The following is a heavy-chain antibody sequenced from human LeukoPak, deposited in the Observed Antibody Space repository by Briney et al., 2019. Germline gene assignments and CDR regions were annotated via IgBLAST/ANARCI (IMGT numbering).Heavy chain of an antibody. J-gene: IGHJ6*03. Sequence: GGSLRLSCAASGFTFSSYAMSWVRQAPGKGLEWVSAISGSGGSTYYADSVKGRFTISRDNSKNTLYLQMNSLRAEDTAVYYCARVTVGGYYYYMDVWGKGTTVTVSS. CDR2: ISGSGGST. CDR1: GFTFSSYA. D-gene: IGHD3-10*01. V-gene: IGHV3-23*01. CDR3: ARVTVGGYYYYMDV.